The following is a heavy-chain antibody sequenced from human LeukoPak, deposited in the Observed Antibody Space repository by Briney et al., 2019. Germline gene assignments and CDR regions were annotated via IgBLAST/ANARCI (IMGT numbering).Heavy chain of an antibody. CDR3: ARDLASSGYYWD. V-gene: IGHV1-46*01. CDR2: INPSGGST. Sequence: ASVKVSCKASGYTFTNLYMHWVRQAPGQGLEWMGIINPSGGSTSYAQKFQGRVTMTRDTSTSTVYMELSSLRSEDTAVYYCARDLASSGYYWDWGQGTLVTVSS. J-gene: IGHJ4*02. CDR1: GYTFTNLY. D-gene: IGHD3-22*01.